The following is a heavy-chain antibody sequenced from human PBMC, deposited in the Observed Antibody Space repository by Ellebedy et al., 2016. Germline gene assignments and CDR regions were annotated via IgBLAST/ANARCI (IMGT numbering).Heavy chain of an antibody. CDR1: GGSISSSSYY. D-gene: IGHD6-19*01. Sequence: SETLSLTCTVSGGSISSSSYYWGWIRQPPGKGLEWIGSIYYSGSTYYNPSLKSRVTISVDTSKNQFSLKLSSVTAADTAVYYCARAAVAGTTVDYWGQGTLVTVSS. J-gene: IGHJ4*02. CDR2: IYYSGST. CDR3: ARAAVAGTTVDY. V-gene: IGHV4-39*07.